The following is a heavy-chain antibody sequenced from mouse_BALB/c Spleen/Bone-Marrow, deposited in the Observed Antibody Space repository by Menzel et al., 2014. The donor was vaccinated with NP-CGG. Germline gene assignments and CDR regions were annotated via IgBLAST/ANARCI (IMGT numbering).Heavy chain of an antibody. V-gene: IGHV1S81*02. CDR2: INPSNGRT. D-gene: IGHD1-1*01. Sequence: AELVKPGASVKLSCKASGYTFTSYWMHLVKQRPGQGLEWIGEINPSNGRTNYNEKFKSKATLTVDKSSSTAYMQLSSLTSEDSAVYYCAPYYYGSSYGFYWYFDVWGAGTTVTVSS. CDR3: APYYYGSSYGFYWYFDV. CDR1: GYTFTSYW. J-gene: IGHJ1*01.